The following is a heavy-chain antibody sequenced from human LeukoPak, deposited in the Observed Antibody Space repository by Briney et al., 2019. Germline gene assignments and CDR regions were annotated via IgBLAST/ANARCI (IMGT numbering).Heavy chain of an antibody. CDR3: ASGPQSDY. CDR1: GFTFSAYA. Sequence: GGSLRLSCEASGFTFSAYAMTWVRQAPGKGLEWISYISSGGGTIYYADSVKGRFTISRDNAKNSLYLQMNSLRAEDTAVYYCASGPQSDYWGQGTLVTVSS. CDR2: ISSGGGTI. J-gene: IGHJ4*02. V-gene: IGHV3-48*03.